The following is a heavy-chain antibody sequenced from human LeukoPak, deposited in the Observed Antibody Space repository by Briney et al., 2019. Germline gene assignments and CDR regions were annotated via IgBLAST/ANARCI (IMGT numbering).Heavy chain of an antibody. Sequence: GGSLRLSCAASGFTFHDYAMHWVRQAPGKGLEWVSGISWHSGSIGYADSVKGRFTISRDNAKNSLYLQTNSLRAEDTALYYCAKDTWDSSGYLSLWGQGTLVTVSS. J-gene: IGHJ4*02. V-gene: IGHV3-9*01. CDR2: ISWHSGSI. D-gene: IGHD3-22*01. CDR1: GFTFHDYA. CDR3: AKDTWDSSGYLSL.